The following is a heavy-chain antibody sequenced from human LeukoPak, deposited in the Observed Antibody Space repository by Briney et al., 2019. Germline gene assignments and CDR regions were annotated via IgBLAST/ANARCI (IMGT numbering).Heavy chain of an antibody. V-gene: IGHV4-59*01. D-gene: IGHD1-1*01. CDR3: ARVYGYNFYYFDY. J-gene: IGHJ4*02. CDR1: GFTFSNAW. Sequence: GSLRLSCAASGFTFSNAWMSWVRQAPGKGLEWIAYLYYSGNTNYNPSLKSRATISVDTSKNQFSLKLTSVTAADTAVYYCARVYGYNFYYFDYWGQGILVTVSS. CDR2: LYYSGNT.